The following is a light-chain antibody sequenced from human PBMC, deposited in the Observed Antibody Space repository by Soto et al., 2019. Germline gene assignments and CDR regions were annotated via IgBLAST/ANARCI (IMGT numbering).Light chain of an antibody. Sequence: EIVMTQSPATVSVSPGEGVTLSCRASQSVSSKLAWYQQKPGQAPRLLIYDASTRATGIPARFSGSGSGTEFTLTISTLQSEDFAVYYCQQYNNWPPLTFGPGTKVDIK. CDR3: QQYNNWPPLT. V-gene: IGKV3D-15*01. CDR2: DAS. CDR1: QSVSSK. J-gene: IGKJ3*01.